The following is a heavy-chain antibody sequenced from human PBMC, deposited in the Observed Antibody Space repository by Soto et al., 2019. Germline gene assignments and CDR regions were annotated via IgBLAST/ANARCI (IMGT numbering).Heavy chain of an antibody. J-gene: IGHJ4*02. CDR1: GYTFTSYA. CDR2: ISAYNGNT. D-gene: IGHD6-13*01. Sequence: QVQLVQSGAEVRKPGASVKVSCKASGYTFTSYAISWVRQAPGQGLEWMGWISAYNGNTNYAQKLQGRVTMTTDTSPSTAHMALRSLRSDETAVYYCARDLAAGTCDYWGQGTLVTVSS. CDR3: ARDLAAGTCDY. V-gene: IGHV1-18*01.